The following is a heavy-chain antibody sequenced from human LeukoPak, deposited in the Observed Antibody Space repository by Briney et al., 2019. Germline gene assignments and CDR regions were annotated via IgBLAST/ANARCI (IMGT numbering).Heavy chain of an antibody. V-gene: IGHV1-69*05. CDR1: GGTFSSYA. Sequence: GASVKVSCKASGGTFSSYAISWVRQAPGQGLEWMGGIIPIFGTANYAQKFQGRVTITTDESTSTAYMELSSLRFEDTAVYYCAAEIYGGNSDCCSFDIWGQGTMVTVSS. CDR3: AAEIYGGNSDCCSFDI. D-gene: IGHD4-23*01. J-gene: IGHJ3*02. CDR2: IIPIFGTA.